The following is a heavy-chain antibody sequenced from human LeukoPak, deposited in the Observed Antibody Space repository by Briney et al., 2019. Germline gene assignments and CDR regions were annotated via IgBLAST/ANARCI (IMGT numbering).Heavy chain of an antibody. CDR3: ARDPEYQLPYFDY. J-gene: IGHJ4*02. V-gene: IGHV3-30*04. CDR1: GVTFSSYT. D-gene: IGHD2-2*01. CDR2: ISYDGSNK. Sequence: GGSLRLSCAASGVTFSSYTMHWVRQAPGKGLEWVAVISYDGSNKYYADSVKGRFTISRDNSKNTLYVQMNSLRAEDTAVYYCARDPEYQLPYFDYWGQATLVTVSS.